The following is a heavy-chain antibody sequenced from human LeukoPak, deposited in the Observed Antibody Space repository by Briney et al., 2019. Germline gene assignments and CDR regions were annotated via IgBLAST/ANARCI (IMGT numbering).Heavy chain of an antibody. D-gene: IGHD5-12*01. J-gene: IGHJ4*02. Sequence: PGGSLRLSCAASGFTFSTYWMSWVRQAPGQGLEWVANIKQDGGEKYYVDSVKGRFTISRDNAKNSLFLQMNSLRAEDTAVYYCAKANQYSGYDQPDYWGQGTLVTVSS. V-gene: IGHV3-7*01. CDR3: AKANQYSGYDQPDY. CDR1: GFTFSTYW. CDR2: IKQDGGEK.